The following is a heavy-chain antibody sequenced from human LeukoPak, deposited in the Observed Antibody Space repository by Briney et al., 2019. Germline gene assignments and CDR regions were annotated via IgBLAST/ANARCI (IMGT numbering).Heavy chain of an antibody. J-gene: IGHJ3*02. CDR2: ISGSSSYI. D-gene: IGHD1-1*01. Sequence: GGSLRLSCAASGFTFSSYAMSWVRQAPGKGLEWVSSISGSSSYIYYADSVKGRFTISRDNAKNSLYLQMNSLRAEDTAVYYCARDPYNWNAFDIWGQGTMVTVSS. V-gene: IGHV3-21*01. CDR3: ARDPYNWNAFDI. CDR1: GFTFSSYA.